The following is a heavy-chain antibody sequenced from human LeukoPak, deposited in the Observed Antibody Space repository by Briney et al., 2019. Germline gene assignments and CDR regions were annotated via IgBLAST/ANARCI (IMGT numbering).Heavy chain of an antibody. J-gene: IGHJ4*02. CDR1: GFTFSDYY. V-gene: IGHV3-11*01. CDR2: ISSRGKTV. CDR3: ARGRDGYKY. Sequence: GGSLRLSCAASGFTFSDYYMSWIRQAPDKGLEWVSYISSRGKTVHYADSVKGRFTTSRDNAEMSPYLQMDSLRAEDTAIYFCARGRDGYKYWGPGTRVTVSS. D-gene: IGHD5-24*01.